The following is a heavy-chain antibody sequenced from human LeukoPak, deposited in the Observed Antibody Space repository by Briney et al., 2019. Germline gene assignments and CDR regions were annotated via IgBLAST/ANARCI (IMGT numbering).Heavy chain of an antibody. CDR2: IKQDGSEK. CDR3: AREFGYQLEDAFDI. CDR1: GFTFSSYW. J-gene: IGHJ3*02. Sequence: GGSLRLSCAASGFTFSSYWMSWVRQAPGKGLEWVANIKQDGSEKYYVDSVKGRFTISRDNAKNSLYLQMNSLRAEDTAVYYCAREFGYQLEDAFDIWGQGTMVTISS. V-gene: IGHV3-7*03. D-gene: IGHD2-2*01.